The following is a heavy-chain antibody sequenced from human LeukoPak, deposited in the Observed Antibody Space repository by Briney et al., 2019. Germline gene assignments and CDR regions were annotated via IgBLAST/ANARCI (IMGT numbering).Heavy chain of an antibody. V-gene: IGHV1-46*01. Sequence: ASVKVSCKASGYTFTSYYMHWVRQAPGQGLEWMGITYPSGGSTSYAQKFQGRVTMTRDTSTSTVYMELSSLRSEDTAVYYCARDTSRVVVVAANPPSFDYWGQGTLVTVSS. CDR1: GYTFTSYY. CDR2: TYPSGGST. CDR3: ARDTSRVVVVAANPPSFDY. J-gene: IGHJ4*02. D-gene: IGHD2-15*01.